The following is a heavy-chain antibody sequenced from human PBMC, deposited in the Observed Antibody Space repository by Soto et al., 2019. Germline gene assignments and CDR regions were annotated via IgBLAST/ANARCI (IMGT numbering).Heavy chain of an antibody. CDR1: GGSISSGDYY. J-gene: IGHJ5*02. D-gene: IGHD6-19*01. CDR2: IYYSGST. V-gene: IGHV4-30-4*01. CDR3: ARGLAVAGTCWFDP. Sequence: QVQLQESGPGLVKPSQTLSLTCTVSGGSISSGDYYWSWIRQPPGKGLEWIGYIYYSGSTYYNPSLKSRVTISVDTSKNQFSLKTSSMTAADTAVYYCARGLAVAGTCWFDPWGQGTLVTVSS.